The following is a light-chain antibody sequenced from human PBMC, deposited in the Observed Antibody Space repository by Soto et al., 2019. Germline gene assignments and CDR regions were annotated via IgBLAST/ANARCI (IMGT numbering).Light chain of an antibody. Sequence: VLTQSPATLSLSPGERATLSCRASQSVSIYLAWYQQKPGQAPRLLIQDASNRATGVPARFSGSGSGTDFTLTISSLEPEDFAVYYCQQRYSWPPITFGQGTRLDIK. CDR1: QSVSIY. J-gene: IGKJ5*01. CDR3: QQRYSWPPIT. CDR2: DAS. V-gene: IGKV3-11*01.